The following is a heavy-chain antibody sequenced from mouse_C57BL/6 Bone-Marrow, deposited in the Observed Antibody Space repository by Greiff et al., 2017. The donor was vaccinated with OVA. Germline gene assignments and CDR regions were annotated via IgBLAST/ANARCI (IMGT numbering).Heavy chain of an antibody. CDR3: ARLWYYGKRYFDV. CDR2: ISSGGSYP. J-gene: IGHJ1*03. V-gene: IGHV5-6*01. CDR1: GFTFSSYG. Sequence: EVQGVESGGDLVKPGGSLKLSCAASGFTFSSYGMSWVRQTPDKRLEWVATISSGGSYPYYPDSVKGRFTISRDNAKNTLYLQMSSLRSEDTAMYYCARLWYYGKRYFDVWGTGTTVTVSS. D-gene: IGHD1-1*01.